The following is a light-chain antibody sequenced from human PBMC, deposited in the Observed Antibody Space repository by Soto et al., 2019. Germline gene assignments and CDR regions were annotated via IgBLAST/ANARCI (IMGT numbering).Light chain of an antibody. V-gene: IGLV2-14*01. CDR1: SSDVGGYNY. J-gene: IGLJ3*02. Sequence: QSALTQPASVSGSPGQSITISCTGTSSDVGGYNYVSWYQQHPGKAPKLMIYEVSNRPSGVSNRFSGSKSGNTSSLTISGLKADDEADYYCSSYTSSSTRVFGGGTKVTVL. CDR2: EVS. CDR3: SSYTSSSTRV.